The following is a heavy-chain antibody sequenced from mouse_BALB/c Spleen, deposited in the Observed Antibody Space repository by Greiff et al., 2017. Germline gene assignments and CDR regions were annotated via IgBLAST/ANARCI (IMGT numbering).Heavy chain of an antibody. J-gene: IGHJ4*01. D-gene: IGHD1-1*01. Sequence: EVKLVESGGGLVKPGGSLKLSCAASGFTFSSYAMSWVRQSPEKRLEWVAEISSGGSYTYYPDTVTGRFTISRDNAKNTLYLEMSSLRSEDTAMYYCARDYYYGTSYYAMDYWGQGTSVTVSS. CDR2: ISSGGSYT. CDR3: ARDYYYGTSYYAMDY. CDR1: GFTFSSYA. V-gene: IGHV5-9-4*01.